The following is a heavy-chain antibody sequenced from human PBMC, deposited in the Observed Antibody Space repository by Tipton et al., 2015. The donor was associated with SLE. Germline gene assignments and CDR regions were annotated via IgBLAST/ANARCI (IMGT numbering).Heavy chain of an antibody. Sequence: TLSLTCAVYGGSFSGYYWSWIRQPPGKGLEWIGEINHSGSTNYNPSLKSRVTISVDTSKNQFSLKLSSVTAADTAVYYCAREGYYDSSGYPLGWGQGTLVTVSS. V-gene: IGHV4-34*01. J-gene: IGHJ4*02. CDR3: AREGYYDSSGYPLG. D-gene: IGHD3-22*01. CDR2: INHSGST. CDR1: GGSFSGYY.